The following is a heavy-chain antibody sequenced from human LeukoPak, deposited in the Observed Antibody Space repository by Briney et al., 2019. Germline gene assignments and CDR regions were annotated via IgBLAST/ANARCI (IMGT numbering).Heavy chain of an antibody. V-gene: IGHV3-23*01. CDR3: AKSPGYSSSWYDY. CDR1: GFTFSNYA. J-gene: IGHJ4*02. Sequence: GGSLRLSCAASGFTFSNYAMSWVRQAPGKGLEWVSAISSGGGSTYYADSVKGRFTISRDNSKNTLYLQMNSLRAEDTAVYYCAKSPGYSSSWYDYWGQGTLVTVSS. D-gene: IGHD6-13*01. CDR2: ISSGGGST.